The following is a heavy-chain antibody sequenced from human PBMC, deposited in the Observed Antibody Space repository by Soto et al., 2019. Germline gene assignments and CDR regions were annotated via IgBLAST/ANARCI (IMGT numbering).Heavy chain of an antibody. V-gene: IGHV6-1*01. Sequence: SETLSLTCAISGDSVSSNSAAWNWIRQSPSRGLEWLGRTYYRSKWYNDYAVSVKSRITISPDXSKNQFSLQLNSVTPEDTAVYYCARVGYGDVGMGGIAAAGPGYYYYGMDVWGQGTTVTVSS. J-gene: IGHJ6*02. CDR1: GDSVSSNSAA. D-gene: IGHD6-13*01. CDR3: ARVGYGDVGMGGIAAAGPGYYYYGMDV. CDR2: TYYRSKWYN.